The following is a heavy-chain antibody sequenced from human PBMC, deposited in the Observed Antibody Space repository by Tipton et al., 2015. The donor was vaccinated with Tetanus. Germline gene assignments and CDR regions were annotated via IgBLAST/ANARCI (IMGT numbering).Heavy chain of an antibody. J-gene: IGHJ2*01. D-gene: IGHD4-17*01. V-gene: IGHV4-39*01. CDR2: IYYSGST. CDR3: ASPYGDYVWYFDL. CDR1: GGSISSSSYY. Sequence: TLSLTCTVSGGSISSSSYYWGWTRQPPGKGLEWIGSIYYSGSTYYNPSLKSRVTISVDTSKNQFSLKLSSVTAADTAVYYCASPYGDYVWYFDLWGRGTLVTVSS.